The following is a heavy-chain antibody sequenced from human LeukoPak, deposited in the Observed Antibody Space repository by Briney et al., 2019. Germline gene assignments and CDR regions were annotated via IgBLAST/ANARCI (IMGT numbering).Heavy chain of an antibody. V-gene: IGHV3-43*01. CDR1: GFNFDDYT. D-gene: IGHD6-19*01. CDR2: MNWDGGST. CDR3: AKDLGKVIAAAGTAGFDS. J-gene: IGHJ4*01. Sequence: GGSLRLSCAASGFNFDDYTLHWVRQLPGKGLEWVSLMNWDGGSTYYADSVKGRFTISRDTSKNSLFPQMHSLKAEDTAIYYCAKDLGKVIAAAGTAGFDSWGRGTLVTVSS.